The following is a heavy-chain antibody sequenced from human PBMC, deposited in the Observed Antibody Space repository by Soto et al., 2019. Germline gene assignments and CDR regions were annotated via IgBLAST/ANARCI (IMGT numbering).Heavy chain of an antibody. Sequence: PGGSLRLSCAASGFTFSNAWINWFRQAPGEGLEWVGRIKSKTDGGTTDFAEPVKGRFAISRDDSNNMVYLQMSSLKIEDTAVYYCTTDSYSTIIIVRFDYWGHGTLVTVSS. V-gene: IGHV3-15*07. CDR3: TTDSYSTIIIVRFDY. CDR2: IKSKTDGGTT. CDR1: GFTFSNAW. D-gene: IGHD3-22*01. J-gene: IGHJ4*01.